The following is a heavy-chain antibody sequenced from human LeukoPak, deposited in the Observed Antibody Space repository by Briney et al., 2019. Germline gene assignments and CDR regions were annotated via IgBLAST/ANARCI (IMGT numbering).Heavy chain of an antibody. CDR2: IKKDGSEK. D-gene: IGHD3-22*01. CDR1: GFTFSSYW. V-gene: IGHV3-7*01. CDR3: ARDLYRIVVVPHYFDY. J-gene: IGHJ4*02. Sequence: GGSLRLSCAASGFTFSSYWMSWVRQAPGKGLEWVANIKKDGSEKYYVDSVKGRFTISRDNAKNSLYLQMNSLRAEDTAVYYCARDLYRIVVVPHYFDYWGQGTLVAVSS.